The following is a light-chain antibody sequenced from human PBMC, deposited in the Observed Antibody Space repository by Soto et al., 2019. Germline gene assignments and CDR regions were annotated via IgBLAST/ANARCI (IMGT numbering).Light chain of an antibody. CDR2: DVS. V-gene: IGLV2-14*01. J-gene: IGLJ2*01. Sequence: QSVLTQPASVSGSPGQSITISCTGTSSDVGGYNYVSWYQQHPGKAPKLMIYDVSNRPSGVSNRFSGSKSGNTASLTISGLQADDEADYYCISYTSSSTRVFGGGTKLTVL. CDR1: SSDVGGYNY. CDR3: ISYTSSSTRV.